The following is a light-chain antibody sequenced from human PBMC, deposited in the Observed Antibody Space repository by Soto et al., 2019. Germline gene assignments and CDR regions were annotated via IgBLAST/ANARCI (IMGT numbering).Light chain of an antibody. Sequence: EIVLTQSPGTLSLSPGERATLSCRASQSVSSSYLAWYQQKPGRAPRLLIYGASNRATGIPDRFSGSGSGTDFTLTISRLEPEDFAVYYCQHYNNWPFTFGQGTKLEIK. CDR1: QSVSSSY. CDR2: GAS. V-gene: IGKV3-20*01. J-gene: IGKJ2*01. CDR3: QHYNNWPFT.